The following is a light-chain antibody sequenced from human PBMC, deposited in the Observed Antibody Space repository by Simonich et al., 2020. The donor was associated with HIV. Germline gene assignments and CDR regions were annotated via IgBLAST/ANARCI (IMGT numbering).Light chain of an antibody. J-gene: IGKJ4*01. Sequence: DIVMTQSPDSLAVSLGERATIKCKSSQSVLYSSNNKNYLTWYQQKPGQPPKLLIYWASTRESGVPDRFSGSGSGTDFTLTISSLQAEDVAVYYCQQYHSIPPTFGGGTKVEIK. CDR2: WAS. CDR1: QSVLYSSNNKNY. CDR3: QQYHSIPPT. V-gene: IGKV4-1*01.